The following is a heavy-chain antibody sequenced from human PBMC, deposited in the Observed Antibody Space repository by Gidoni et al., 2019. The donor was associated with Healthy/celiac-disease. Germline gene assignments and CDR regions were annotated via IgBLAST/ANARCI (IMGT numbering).Heavy chain of an antibody. CDR2: IYYSGST. Sequence: QLQLQESGPGLVKPSETLSLTCTVSGGSISSSRYYWGWIRQPPGKGLEWIGSIYYSGSTYYNPSLKSRVTISVDTSKNQFSLKLSSVTAADTAVYYCASSTWIHSLGDWGQGTLVTVSS. J-gene: IGHJ4*02. CDR3: ASSTWIHSLGD. D-gene: IGHD5-18*01. V-gene: IGHV4-39*01. CDR1: GGSISSSRYY.